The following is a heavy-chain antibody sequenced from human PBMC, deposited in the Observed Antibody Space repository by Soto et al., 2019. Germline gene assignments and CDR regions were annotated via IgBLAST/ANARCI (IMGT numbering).Heavy chain of an antibody. Sequence: PGGSLRLSCAASGFTFSDYYTSWIRQAPGKGLEWVSYISSSSSYTNYADSVKGRFTISRDNAKNSLYLQMNSLRAEDTAVYYCASLISWEHSFDYWGQGTLVTVSS. CDR1: GFTFSDYY. CDR2: ISSSSSYT. CDR3: ASLISWEHSFDY. V-gene: IGHV3-11*06. J-gene: IGHJ4*02. D-gene: IGHD1-26*01.